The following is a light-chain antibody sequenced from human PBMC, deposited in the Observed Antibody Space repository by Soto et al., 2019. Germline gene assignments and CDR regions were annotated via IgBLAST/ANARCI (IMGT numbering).Light chain of an antibody. CDR2: EVS. J-gene: IGLJ2*01. Sequence: QSVLTQPPSASGSPGQSVTISCTGTSSDVGGYNYVSWYQQHPGKAPNLMIYEVSKRPSGVPDRFSGSKSGNTASLIVSGLQAEDEADYYCTSYAGSNNFVVFGGGTKLTVL. V-gene: IGLV2-8*01. CDR3: TSYAGSNNFVV. CDR1: SSDVGGYNY.